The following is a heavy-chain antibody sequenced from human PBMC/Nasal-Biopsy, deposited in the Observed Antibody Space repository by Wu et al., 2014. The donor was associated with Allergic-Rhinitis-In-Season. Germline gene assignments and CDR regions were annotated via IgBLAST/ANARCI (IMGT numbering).Heavy chain of an antibody. V-gene: IGHV3-30*04. Sequence: LRLSCAASGFSFSSYAVHWVRQAPGKGLEWVAVISYDGRNKYYADSVKGRFTISRDNSKNTLYLQMNSLRAEDTAVYYCALTMVDPDAFDIWGQGTMVTVSS. J-gene: IGHJ3*02. CDR1: GFSFSSYA. D-gene: IGHD4/OR15-4a*01. CDR3: ALTMVDPDAFDI. CDR2: ISYDGRNK.